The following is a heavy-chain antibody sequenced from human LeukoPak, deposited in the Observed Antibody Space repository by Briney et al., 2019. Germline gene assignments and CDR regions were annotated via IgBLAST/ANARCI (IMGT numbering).Heavy chain of an antibody. CDR3: TRRYCSSTSCYDY. D-gene: IGHD2-2*01. Sequence: GGSLRPSCAASGFTFSGSAMHWVRQASGKGLEWVGRIRSKANSYATAYAASVKGRFTISRDDSKNTAYLQMNSLKTEDTAVYYCTRRYCSSTSCYDYWGQGTLVTVSS. V-gene: IGHV3-73*01. CDR2: IRSKANSYAT. J-gene: IGHJ4*02. CDR1: GFTFSGSA.